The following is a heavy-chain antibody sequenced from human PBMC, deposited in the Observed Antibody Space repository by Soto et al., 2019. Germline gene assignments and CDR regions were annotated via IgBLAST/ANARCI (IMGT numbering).Heavy chain of an antibody. V-gene: IGHV3-30-3*01. J-gene: IGHJ6*02. D-gene: IGHD3-3*01. CDR2: ISYDGSNK. CDR1: GFTFSSYA. Sequence: QVQLVESGGGVVQPGRSLRLSCAASGFTFSSYAMHWVRQAPGKGLEWVAVISYDGSNKYYADCVKGRFTISRDNSKNTLYLQMNSLRAEDTAVYYCASAGVTYYDFWSGRGDGMDVWGQGTTVTASS. CDR3: ASAGVTYYDFWSGRGDGMDV.